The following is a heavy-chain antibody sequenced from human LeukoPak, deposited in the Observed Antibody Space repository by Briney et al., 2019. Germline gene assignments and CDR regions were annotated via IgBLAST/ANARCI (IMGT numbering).Heavy chain of an antibody. CDR1: GFTFSSYW. J-gene: IGHJ1*01. CDR3: ARAPSEIGGYYPEYFRH. D-gene: IGHD3-22*01. Sequence: GGSLRLSCAAAGFTFSSYWMHWVRQAPGKGLVWVSRIKSDGSTRYADSVKGRFTISRDNAKNTVSLQMNSLRAEDTGVYYCARAPSEIGGYYPEYFRHWGQGTLVTVSP. V-gene: IGHV3-74*01. CDR2: IKSDGST.